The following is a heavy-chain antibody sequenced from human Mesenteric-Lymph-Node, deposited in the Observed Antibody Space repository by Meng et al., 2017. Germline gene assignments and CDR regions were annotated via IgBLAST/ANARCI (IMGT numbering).Heavy chain of an antibody. CDR1: GGPISSGSYY. CDR3: ATSAGLKYYFDY. V-gene: IGHV4-61*09. Sequence: SETLSPTCTVSGGPISSGSYYWSWIRQPAGKGLEWIGHIYTSGSTNYSPSLKSRVTISEDTSKNQFSLKLSSVIAADTAVYYCATSAGLKYYFDYWGQGTLVTVSS. J-gene: IGHJ4*02. D-gene: IGHD6-13*01. CDR2: IYTSGST.